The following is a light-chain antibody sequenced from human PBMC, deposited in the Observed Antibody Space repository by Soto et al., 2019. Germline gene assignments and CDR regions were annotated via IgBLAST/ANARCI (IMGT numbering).Light chain of an antibody. CDR3: QQFNSYPWT. V-gene: IGKV1-5*03. CDR1: QSLSSY. CDR2: KAS. J-gene: IGKJ1*01. Sequence: DIQMTQSPSTLSASVGDNITITCRASQSLSSYLAWYQQKPGKAPNLLIYKASTLESGVPSRFSGSGSGTEFTVTISSLQPEDFATYYCQQFNSYPWTFGQGTKVDIK.